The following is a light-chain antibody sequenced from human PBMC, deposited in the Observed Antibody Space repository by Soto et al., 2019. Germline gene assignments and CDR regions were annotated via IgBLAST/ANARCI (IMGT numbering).Light chain of an antibody. J-gene: IGLJ2*01. CDR2: DVT. CDR3: CSYAGSYTFV. CDR1: SSDVGAYNY. V-gene: IGLV2-11*01. Sequence: QSALTQPRSVSGSPGQSVTISCTGTSSDVGAYNYVSWYQQYTGKAPKVIIYDVTERPSGVPDRFSGSKSGDTASLTISGLQAEDEADYYCCSYAGSYTFVFGGGTKLTVL.